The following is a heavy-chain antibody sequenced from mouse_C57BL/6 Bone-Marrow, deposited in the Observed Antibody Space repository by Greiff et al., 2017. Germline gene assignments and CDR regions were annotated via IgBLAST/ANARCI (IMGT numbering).Heavy chain of an antibody. CDR1: GYTFTSYG. CDR2: INPRSGNT. V-gene: IGHV1-81*01. J-gene: IGHJ1*03. CDR3: ARRDYDYDGWYFDV. D-gene: IGHD2-4*01. Sequence: QVQLQQSGAELARPGASVKLSCKASGYTFTSYGISWVKQRTGQGLEWIGEINPRSGNTYYNEKLKGKATLTADKSSSTAYMELRSLTSEDSAVYFCARRDYDYDGWYFDVWGTGTTVTVSS.